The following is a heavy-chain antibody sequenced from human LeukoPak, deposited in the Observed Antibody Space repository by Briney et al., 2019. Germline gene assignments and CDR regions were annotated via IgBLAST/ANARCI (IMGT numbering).Heavy chain of an antibody. CDR1: GFIFDDYG. CDR2: INWNGDST. D-gene: IGHD3-10*01. V-gene: IGHV3-20*04. CDR3: ARGAGSGYYFYMDV. J-gene: IGHJ6*03. Sequence: GGSLRLSCAASGFIFDDYGMNWVRQAPGKGLEWVSGINWNGDSTGYVDSVKGRFTISRDNAKNSLYLQMNSLRVEDTALYYCARGAGSGYYFYMDVWGKGTTVTVSS.